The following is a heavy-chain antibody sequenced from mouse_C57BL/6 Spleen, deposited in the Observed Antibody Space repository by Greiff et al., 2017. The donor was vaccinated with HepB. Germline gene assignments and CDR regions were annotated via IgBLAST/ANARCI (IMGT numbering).Heavy chain of an antibody. CDR3: ARSSITTVVATDDY. CDR1: GYTFTSYW. J-gene: IGHJ2*01. V-gene: IGHV1-59*01. CDR2: IDPSDSYT. Sequence: QVQLKQPGAELVRPGTSVKLSCKASGYTFTSYWMHWVKQRPGQGLEWIGVIDPSDSYTNYNQKFKGKATLTVDTSSSTAYMQLSSLTSEDSAVYYFARSSITTVVATDDYWGQGTTLTVSS. D-gene: IGHD1-1*01.